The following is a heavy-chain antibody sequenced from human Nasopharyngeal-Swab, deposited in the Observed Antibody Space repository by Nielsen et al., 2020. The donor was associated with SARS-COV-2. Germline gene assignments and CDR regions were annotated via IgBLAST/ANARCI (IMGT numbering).Heavy chain of an antibody. CDR1: GFTFSDYY. CDR3: ARYSTYCSGGTCYNPLHY. V-gene: IGHV3-11*06. J-gene: IGHJ4*02. CDR2: ISSGSSYT. D-gene: IGHD2-15*01. Sequence: GESLKISCAASGFTFSDYYMTWIRQAPGKGRDWVSYISSGSSYTNYADSVRGRFTISRDNAKNSLYLQMNSLRAEDTAIYYCARYSTYCSGGTCYNPLHYWGQGTLVTVSS.